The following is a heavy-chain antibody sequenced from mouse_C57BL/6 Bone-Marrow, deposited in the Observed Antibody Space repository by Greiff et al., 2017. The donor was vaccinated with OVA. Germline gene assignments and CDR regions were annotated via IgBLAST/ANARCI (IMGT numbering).Heavy chain of an antibody. CDR3: ARLLLPYYFDY. CDR1: GYAFSSSW. Sequence: VQLVESGPELVKPGASVKISCKASGYAFSSSWMNWVKQRPGKGLEWIGRIYPGDGDTNYNGKFKGKATLTADKSSSTAYMQLSSLTSEDSAVYFCARLLLPYYFDYWGQGTTLTVSS. V-gene: IGHV1-82*01. CDR2: IYPGDGDT. D-gene: IGHD1-1*01. J-gene: IGHJ2*01.